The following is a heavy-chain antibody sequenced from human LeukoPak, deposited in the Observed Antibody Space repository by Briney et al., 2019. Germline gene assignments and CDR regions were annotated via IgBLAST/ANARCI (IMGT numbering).Heavy chain of an antibody. CDR3: ARGTYGLLDY. V-gene: IGHV4-31*03. CDR1: GGSISSSTYY. Sequence: KPSETLSLTCTVSGGSISSSTYYWSWIRQHPGKGLEWIGYIYYSGSTYYNPSLKSRVTISVDTSKNQFSLKLSSVTAADTAVYYCARGTYGLLDYWGQGTLVTVSS. D-gene: IGHD4-17*01. J-gene: IGHJ4*02. CDR2: IYYSGST.